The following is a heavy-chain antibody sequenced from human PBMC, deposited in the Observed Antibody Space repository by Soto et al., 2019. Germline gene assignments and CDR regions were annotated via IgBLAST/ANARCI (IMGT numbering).Heavy chain of an antibody. D-gene: IGHD4-4*01. CDR3: AKDYTDYTYSFDY. CDR2: ISSNGGST. V-gene: IGHV3-64*01. Sequence: GGSLRLSCAASGFTFSSYAMHWVRQAPGKGLEYVSAISSNGGSTYYANSVKGRFTISRDNSKNTLYLQMGSLRAEDMAVYYCAKDYTDYTYSFDYWGQGTLVTVSS. J-gene: IGHJ4*02. CDR1: GFTFSSYA.